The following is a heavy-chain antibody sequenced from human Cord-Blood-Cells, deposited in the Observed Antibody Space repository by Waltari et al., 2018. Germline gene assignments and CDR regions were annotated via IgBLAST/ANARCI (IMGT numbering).Heavy chain of an antibody. D-gene: IGHD4-17*01. J-gene: IGHJ3*02. CDR3: ARDYVEADRIKYGDYDAFDI. Sequence: QVQLQESGPGLVKPSETLSLTCTVSGGSLSSYYWSWIRQPAGKGLEWIGRIYTSGSTNYNPSLKSRVTMSVDTSKNQFSLKLSSVTAADTAVYYCARDYVEADRIKYGDYDAFDIWGQGTMVTVSS. CDR1: GGSLSSYY. CDR2: IYTSGST. V-gene: IGHV4-4*07.